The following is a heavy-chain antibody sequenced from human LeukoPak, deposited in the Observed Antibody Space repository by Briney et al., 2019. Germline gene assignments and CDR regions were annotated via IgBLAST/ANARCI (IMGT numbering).Heavy chain of an antibody. CDR2: INSDGSWT. CDR3: ATLKWLYSSGYGRAFDI. V-gene: IGHV3-74*01. Sequence: GGSLGLSCAASGNYWMHWVRQAPGKGLVWVSHINSDGSWTSYADSVKGRFTISRDNAKNSLYLQMNSLRDEDTAVYYCATLKWLYSSGYGRAFDIWGQGTMVTVSS. J-gene: IGHJ3*02. CDR1: GNYW. D-gene: IGHD3-22*01.